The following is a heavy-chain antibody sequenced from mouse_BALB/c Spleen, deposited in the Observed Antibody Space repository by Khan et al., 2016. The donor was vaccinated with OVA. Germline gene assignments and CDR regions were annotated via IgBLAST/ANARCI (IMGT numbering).Heavy chain of an antibody. D-gene: IGHD2-3*01. Sequence: VRLQQSGPELVKPGASVKMSCKASGYTFTTYVIHWVKQKPGQGLEWFGYINPYNDDTKYNEKFKDKATLTSDKSSTTAYMEFSSLTSEDSAVYYCARGMGLLRGAMDYWGQGTSVTVSS. V-gene: IGHV1S136*01. CDR3: ARGMGLLRGAMDY. CDR2: INPYNDDT. CDR1: GYTFTTYV. J-gene: IGHJ4*01.